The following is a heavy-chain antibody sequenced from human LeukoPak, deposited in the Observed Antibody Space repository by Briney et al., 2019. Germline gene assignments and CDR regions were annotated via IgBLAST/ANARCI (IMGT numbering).Heavy chain of an antibody. Sequence: GASVKVSCKASGGTFSSYAISWVRQAPGQGLEWMGGIIPIFGTANYAQKFQGRVTITADESTSTAYMELRGLRSDDTAVYYCARSSRNTYYYYYYYMDVWGKGTTVTISS. J-gene: IGHJ6*03. V-gene: IGHV1-69*13. D-gene: IGHD1/OR15-1a*01. CDR3: ARSSRNTYYYYYYYMDV. CDR2: IIPIFGTA. CDR1: GGTFSSYA.